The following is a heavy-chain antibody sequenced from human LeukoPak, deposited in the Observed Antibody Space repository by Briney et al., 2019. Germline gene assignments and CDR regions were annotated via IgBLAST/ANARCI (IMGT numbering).Heavy chain of an antibody. Sequence: SGGSLRLSCAASGFTFSGSAMHWVCQASGKGLEWVGRIRSKANSYATAYAASVKGRFTISRDDSKNTAYLQMNSLKTEDTAVYYCTRLEAAAGYWGQGTLVTVSS. J-gene: IGHJ4*02. V-gene: IGHV3-73*01. CDR3: TRLEAAAGY. CDR2: IRSKANSYAT. CDR1: GFTFSGSA. D-gene: IGHD6-13*01.